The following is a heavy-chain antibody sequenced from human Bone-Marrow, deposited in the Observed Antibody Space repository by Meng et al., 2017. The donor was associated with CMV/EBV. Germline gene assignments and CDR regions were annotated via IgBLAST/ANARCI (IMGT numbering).Heavy chain of an antibody. CDR3: ARAGYDFWSGPVDY. CDR1: GFTVSSNY. D-gene: IGHD3-3*01. V-gene: IGHV3-7*01. CDR2: IRQDGSEK. J-gene: IGHJ4*02. Sequence: GESLKISCAASGFTVSSNYMSWVRQAPGKGLEWVANIRQDGSEKYYVDSVKGRFTISRDNAKNSLYLQMNSLRAEDTAVYYCARAGYDFWSGPVDYWGQGTLVTVSS.